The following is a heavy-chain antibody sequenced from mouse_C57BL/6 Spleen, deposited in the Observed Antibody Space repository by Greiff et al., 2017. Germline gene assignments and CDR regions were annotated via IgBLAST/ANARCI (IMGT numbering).Heavy chain of an antibody. CDR2: IYPGSGNT. CDR1: GYTFTDYY. V-gene: IGHV1-76*01. Sequence: VQLQQSGAELVRPGASVKLSCKASGYTFTDYYINWVKQRPGQGLEWIARIYPGSGNTYYNEKFKGKATLTAEKSSSTAYMQLSSLTSEDSAVYFCARSGDYGPEFAYWGQGTLVTVSA. J-gene: IGHJ3*01. CDR3: ARSGDYGPEFAY. D-gene: IGHD2-4*01.